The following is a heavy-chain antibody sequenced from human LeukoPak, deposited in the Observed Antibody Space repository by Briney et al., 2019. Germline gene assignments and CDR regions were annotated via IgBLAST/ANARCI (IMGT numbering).Heavy chain of an antibody. V-gene: IGHV4-34*01. CDR3: ARGLSKYYYGSGSYYFDY. J-gene: IGHJ4*02. CDR2: INHSGST. Sequence: PSETLSLTCAVYGGSFSGYYWSWIRQPPGKGLEWIGEINHSGSTNYNPPLKSRVTISVDTSKNQFSLKLSSVTAADTAVYYCARGLSKYYYGSGSYYFDYWGQGTLVTVSS. CDR1: GGSFSGYY. D-gene: IGHD3-10*01.